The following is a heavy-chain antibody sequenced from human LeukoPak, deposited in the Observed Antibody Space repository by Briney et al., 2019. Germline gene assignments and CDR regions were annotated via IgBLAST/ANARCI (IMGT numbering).Heavy chain of an antibody. J-gene: IGHJ1*01. Sequence: GASVKVSCKASGYTFTNYGICWVRQAPGQGLEWMGWISAYNGYTDYAQKFQFRVTMTTDTSTSTAYMELRSLRSDDTAVYYCARDKAVTTEVTQHFQHWGQGTLVTVSS. D-gene: IGHD4-23*01. CDR3: ARDKAVTTEVTQHFQH. V-gene: IGHV1-18*01. CDR1: GYTFTNYG. CDR2: ISAYNGYT.